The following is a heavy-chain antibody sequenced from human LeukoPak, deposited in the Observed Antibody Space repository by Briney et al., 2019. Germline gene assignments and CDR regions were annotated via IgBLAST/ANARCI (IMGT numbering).Heavy chain of an antibody. D-gene: IGHD3-10*01. J-gene: IGHJ6*02. CDR1: GDSVSSNSAA. Sequence: SQTLSLTCAISGDSVSSNSAAWNWIRQSPSRGLEWLGRTYYRSKWYNDYPVSVKSRITINPDTSKNQFSLQLNSVTPEDTAVYCCAREVTMVRGVIIIPYYYYGMDVWGQGTLVTVSS. CDR3: AREVTMVRGVIIIPYYYYGMDV. V-gene: IGHV6-1*01. CDR2: TYYRSKWYN.